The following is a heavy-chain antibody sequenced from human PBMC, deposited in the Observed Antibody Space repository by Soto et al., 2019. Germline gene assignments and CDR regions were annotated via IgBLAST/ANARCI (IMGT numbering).Heavy chain of an antibody. CDR3: ARALYSSSWYSRYYFDY. CDR1: CGSISSGGYY. Sequence: PSETLSLTCTVSCGSISSGGYYWSWIRQHPGKGLEWIGYIHHSGSSYYNPPLKSRVTISVDTFQNQFSLKLSSVTDADTAVYYCARALYSSSWYSRYYFDYWGQGTLVTVSS. CDR2: IHHSGSS. V-gene: IGHV4-31*03. J-gene: IGHJ4*02. D-gene: IGHD6-13*01.